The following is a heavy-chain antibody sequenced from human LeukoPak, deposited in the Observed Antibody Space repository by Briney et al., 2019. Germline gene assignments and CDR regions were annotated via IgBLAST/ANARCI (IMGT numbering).Heavy chain of an antibody. Sequence: GGSLRLSCAASGFSFNTYAMSWVRQAPGKGLEWVSAISGSGGSTYYADSVKGRFTISRDNSKNTLYLQMNSLRAEDTAVYYCARVTAAAGTDFDYWGQGTLVTVSS. V-gene: IGHV3-23*01. D-gene: IGHD6-13*01. J-gene: IGHJ4*02. CDR1: GFSFNTYA. CDR3: ARVTAAAGTDFDY. CDR2: ISGSGGST.